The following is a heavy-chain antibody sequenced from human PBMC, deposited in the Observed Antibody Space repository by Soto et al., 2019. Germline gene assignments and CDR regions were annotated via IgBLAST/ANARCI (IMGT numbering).Heavy chain of an antibody. D-gene: IGHD1-7*01. J-gene: IGHJ6*02. CDR2: INHRGSS. Sequence: PSETLSLTCAGNCGSLSGYYWTWIRQSPGKGVEWIGEINHRGSSDYNPSLKSRATLSIDASLNHVTLELTSVTAADTCVYYCARCENRNSLYGVDVWGQGTAGTVYS. CDR3: ARCENRNSLYGVDV. CDR1: CGSLSGYY. V-gene: IGHV4-34*01.